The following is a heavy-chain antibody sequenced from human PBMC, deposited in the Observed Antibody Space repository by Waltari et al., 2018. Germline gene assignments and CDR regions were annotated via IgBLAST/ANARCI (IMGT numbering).Heavy chain of an antibody. J-gene: IGHJ6*02. CDR1: GFRFSNYW. D-gene: IGHD6-19*01. Sequence: EEQLLESGGGLVQPGGSLRLSCAGSGFRFSNYWMNWVRQAPGKGLVWAARISDDETSISYADSVKGRFTISRDNAKNTVYLQMKRLRVEDTAVYYCARLAPRTYRSPVPGRHYYYGMDVWGQGTTVTVSS. CDR3: ARLAPRTYRSPVPGRHYYYGMDV. V-gene: IGHV3-74*01. CDR2: ISDDETSI.